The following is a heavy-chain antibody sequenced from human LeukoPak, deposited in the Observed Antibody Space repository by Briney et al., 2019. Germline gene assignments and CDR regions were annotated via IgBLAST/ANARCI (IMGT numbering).Heavy chain of an antibody. CDR3: ARAALAAAGDY. D-gene: IGHD6-13*01. CDR2: INPSGGST. Sequence: AAVKVSCKASGYTFTSYYMHWVRQAPGQGLEWMGIINPSGGSTSYAQKFQGRVTMTRDTSTSTVYMELSSLRSEDTAVYYCARAALAAAGDYWGQGTLVTVSS. CDR1: GYTFTSYY. V-gene: IGHV1-46*01. J-gene: IGHJ4*02.